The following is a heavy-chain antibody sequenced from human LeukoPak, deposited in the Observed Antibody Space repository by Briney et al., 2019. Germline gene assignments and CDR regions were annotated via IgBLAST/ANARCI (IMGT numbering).Heavy chain of an antibody. CDR3: ARSGEYFDWYSDLGMEDY. V-gene: IGHV3-7*01. CDR1: GFTFSSYW. D-gene: IGHD3-9*01. CDR2: IKQDGSEK. J-gene: IGHJ4*02. Sequence: PGGSLRLSCAASGFTFSSYWMSWVRQAPGKGLEWVANIKQDGSEKYYGDSVKGRFTISRDNAKNSLYLQMNSLRAEDTAVYYCARSGEYFDWYSDLGMEDYWGQGTLVTVSS.